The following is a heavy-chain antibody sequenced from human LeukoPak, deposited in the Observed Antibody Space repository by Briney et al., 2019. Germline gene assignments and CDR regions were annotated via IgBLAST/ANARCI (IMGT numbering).Heavy chain of an antibody. Sequence: GGSLRLSCAASGFTFSNYAMYWVRQAPGEGLEWVSVISGGGGSTYYADSLKGRFTISRDNSKNTLYLQMNSLKAEDTAVYYCARDRGRYCSGGSCYALDYWGQGTLVTVSS. D-gene: IGHD2-15*01. CDR2: ISGGGGST. CDR3: ARDRGRYCSGGSCYALDY. V-gene: IGHV3-23*01. CDR1: GFTFSNYA. J-gene: IGHJ4*02.